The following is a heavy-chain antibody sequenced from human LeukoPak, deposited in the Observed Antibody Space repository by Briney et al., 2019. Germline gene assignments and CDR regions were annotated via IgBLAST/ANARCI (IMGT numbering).Heavy chain of an antibody. CDR3: ARATMVRGVSDAFDI. CDR1: GGSISSSNW. CDR2: IYHSGST. J-gene: IGHJ3*02. Sequence: SGTLSLTCAVSGGSISSSNWWSWVRQPPGKGLEWIGEIYHSGSTNYNPSLKSRVTISVDKSKNQFSLKLSSVTAADTAVYYWARATMVRGVSDAFDIWGQGTMVTVSS. D-gene: IGHD3-10*01. V-gene: IGHV4-4*02.